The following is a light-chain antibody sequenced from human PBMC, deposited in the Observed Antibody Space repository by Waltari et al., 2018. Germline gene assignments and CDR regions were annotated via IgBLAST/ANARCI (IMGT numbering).Light chain of an antibody. J-gene: IGKJ1*01. CDR2: AGS. V-gene: IGKV1-17*01. Sequence: DIQMTQSPSSLSASVGDTVTITCRARQGISRYLNWFQQRPGKAPQLLFYAGSSMESGVPSRFSGSGAGTEFTLTISSLQPEDVAAYYCLQHNSYPWTFGQGTKVEIK. CDR1: QGISRY. CDR3: LQHNSYPWT.